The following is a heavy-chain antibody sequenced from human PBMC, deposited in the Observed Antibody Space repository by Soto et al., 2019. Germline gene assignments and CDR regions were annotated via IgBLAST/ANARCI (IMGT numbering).Heavy chain of an antibody. CDR3: ATHNYYTFEY. CDR1: GGSISSYY. J-gene: IGHJ4*02. Sequence: PSETLSLTCTVSGGSISSYYWSWIRQPPGKGLEWIGYIYHSGSSNYNPSLKSRVTILLDTSKNQLSLKLSSVTAADTALYYCATHNYYTFEYWGQGALVTVSS. V-gene: IGHV4-59*08. D-gene: IGHD3-22*01. CDR2: IYHSGSS.